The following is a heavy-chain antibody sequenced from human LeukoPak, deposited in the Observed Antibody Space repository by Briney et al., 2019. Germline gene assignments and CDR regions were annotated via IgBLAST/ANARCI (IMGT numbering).Heavy chain of an antibody. CDR1: GFTFSNYA. J-gene: IGHJ4*02. D-gene: IGHD3-9*01. CDR3: AKWGDYDILTGYYDPDY. CDR2: VSGRDDST. Sequence: PGASLRLSCAASGFTFSNYAMYWVRQAPGKGLEWVSAVSGRDDSTYYADSVKGRFIISRDTSKNTLYLQMNSLRAEDTAVYYCAKWGDYDILTGYYDPDYWGQGTLVTVSS. V-gene: IGHV3-23*01.